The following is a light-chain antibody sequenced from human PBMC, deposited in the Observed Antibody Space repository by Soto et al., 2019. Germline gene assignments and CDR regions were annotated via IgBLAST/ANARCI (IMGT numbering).Light chain of an antibody. V-gene: IGLV1-51*01. J-gene: IGLJ3*02. CDR1: TSNIGNNF. CDR3: GTWDSSLSAWV. Sequence: QSVLTQPPSVSAAPGQKVTISCSGSTSNIGNNFVSWYQQVPGTAPKLLVYDNNKRSSGTPDRFSASKSGTSATLGITGLQTGDEADYYCGTWDSSLSAWVFGGGTKLTVL. CDR2: DNN.